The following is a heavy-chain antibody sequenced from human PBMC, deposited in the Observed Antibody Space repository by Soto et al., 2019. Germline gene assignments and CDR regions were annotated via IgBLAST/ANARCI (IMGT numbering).Heavy chain of an antibody. V-gene: IGHV3-23*04. Sequence: EVHLVESGGGFVQPGGSLRLSCAASGFTFDNFAMSWVRQAPGRGLEWVSVISGRGSSTYYADSVKGRFTVSRDNSRTTLYLEMNSLRDEDTAIYYCSKGAPGRTNDYGDYWGQGTLVTVSS. CDR3: SKGAPGRTNDYGDY. D-gene: IGHD3-10*01. CDR1: GFTFDNFA. J-gene: IGHJ4*02. CDR2: ISGRGSST.